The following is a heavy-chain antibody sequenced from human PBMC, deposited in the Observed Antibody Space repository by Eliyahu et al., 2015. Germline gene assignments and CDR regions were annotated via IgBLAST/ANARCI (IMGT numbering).Heavy chain of an antibody. CDR3: ARDPDDYGWRYYFDY. CDR2: ISYDGSDN. J-gene: IGHJ4*01. V-gene: IGHV3-30-3*01. D-gene: IGHD4-17*01. Sequence: QVQLVESGGGVVQPGRXLRLXCAVPGFTFXEYAMHWVPQAPGKGLEWVAVISYDGSDNYYADSVKGRFIISRDNSKNTLYLQMNSLRPEDTAVYYCARDPDDYGWRYYFDYWGHGTLVTVSS. CDR1: GFTFXEYA.